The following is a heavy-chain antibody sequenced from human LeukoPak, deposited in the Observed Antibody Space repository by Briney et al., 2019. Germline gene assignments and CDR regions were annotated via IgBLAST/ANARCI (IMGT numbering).Heavy chain of an antibody. CDR1: GFTFSSYW. J-gene: IGHJ4*02. V-gene: IGHV3-74*01. CDR2: IRSDGSST. Sequence: GGSLRLSCAASGFTFSSYWMHWVRQAPGKGPVWVARIRSDGSSTDYADSVKGRFTISRDNAKNTLYLQMNSLRAEDTAVYYCTRDTRVGGTMDFDYWGQGTLVTVSS. CDR3: TRDTRVGGTMDFDY. D-gene: IGHD1-26*01.